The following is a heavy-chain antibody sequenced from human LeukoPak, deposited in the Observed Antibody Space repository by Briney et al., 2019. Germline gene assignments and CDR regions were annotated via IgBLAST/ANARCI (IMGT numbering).Heavy chain of an antibody. CDR3: ARVRIVVDNNRRSVVAFDI. D-gene: IGHD3-22*01. CDR2: IYCSGST. V-gene: IGHV4-59*01. CDR1: GGSISSYY. Sequence: SETLSLTCTVSGGSISSYYWSWLRQPPGKGLEWIGYIYCSGSTNYNPSLKSRVTISVDTSKNQFSLKLSSVTAADTAVYYCARVRIVVDNNRRSVVAFDIWGQGTMVTVSS. J-gene: IGHJ3*02.